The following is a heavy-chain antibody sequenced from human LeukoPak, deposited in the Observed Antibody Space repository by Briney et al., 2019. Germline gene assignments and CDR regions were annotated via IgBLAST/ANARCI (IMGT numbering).Heavy chain of an antibody. V-gene: IGHV3-23*01. J-gene: IGHJ5*02. CDR2: ISGSGGST. CDR1: GFTFSSYA. D-gene: IGHD6-13*01. Sequence: GGSLRLSCAASGFTFSSYAMSWVRQAPGKGLEWVSAISGSGGSTYYADSVKGRFTISRDNSKNTLYLQMNSLRAEDTAVYYCAKARAAAGQPKYNWFDPWGQGTLVTVSS. CDR3: AKARAAAGQPKYNWFDP.